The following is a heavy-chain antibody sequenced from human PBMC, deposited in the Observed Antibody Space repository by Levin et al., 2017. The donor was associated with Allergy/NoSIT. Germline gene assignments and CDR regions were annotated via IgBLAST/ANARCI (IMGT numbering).Heavy chain of an antibody. Sequence: GGSLRLSCAASGFTFSSYAMSWVRQAPGKGLEWVSAISGSGGSTYYADSVKGRFTISRDNSKNTLYLQMNSLRAEDTAVYYCAKAGWNYSPTKYYFDYWGQGTLVTVSS. CDR2: ISGSGGST. J-gene: IGHJ4*02. D-gene: IGHD1-7*01. V-gene: IGHV3-23*01. CDR1: GFTFSSYA. CDR3: AKAGWNYSPTKYYFDY.